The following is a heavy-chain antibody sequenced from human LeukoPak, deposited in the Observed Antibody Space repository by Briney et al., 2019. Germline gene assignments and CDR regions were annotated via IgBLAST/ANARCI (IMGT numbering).Heavy chain of an antibody. CDR1: GFTFSSYA. D-gene: IGHD2-15*01. V-gene: IGHV3-30-3*01. Sequence: GGSLRLSCAASGFTFSSYAMHWVRQAPGKGLEWVAVISYDGSNKYYADSVKGRFTISKDNSKSTLYLQMNSLRAEDTAVYYCASRAGLCSGGSCYGHYFDYWVQGTLVTVSS. CDR2: ISYDGSNK. J-gene: IGHJ4*02. CDR3: ASRAGLCSGGSCYGHYFDY.